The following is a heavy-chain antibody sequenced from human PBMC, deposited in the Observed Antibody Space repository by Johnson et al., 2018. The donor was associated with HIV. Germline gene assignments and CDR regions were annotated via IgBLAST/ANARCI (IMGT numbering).Heavy chain of an antibody. CDR1: GFTFSSYA. D-gene: IGHD3-10*01. V-gene: IGHV3-NL1*01. J-gene: IGHJ3*02. CDR3: AKRNYGSGGNAFDI. Sequence: QVQLVESGGGVVQPGRSLRLSCAASGFTFSSYAMHWVRQAPGKGLEWVAVIYSGGSTYYADSVKGRFTISRDNSKNTLYLQMNSLRAEDTAVYYCAKRNYGSGGNAFDIWGQGTMVTVSS. CDR2: IYSGGST.